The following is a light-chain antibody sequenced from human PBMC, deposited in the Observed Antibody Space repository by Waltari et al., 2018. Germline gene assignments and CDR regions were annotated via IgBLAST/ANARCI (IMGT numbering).Light chain of an antibody. V-gene: IGLV1-51*02. CDR2: EDT. Sequence: QSVLTQPPSVSAAPGHRVTIPCSGGRPTLGKHYVPWYRQFPGSAPKLLIYEDTERPAGVPGRFAGSKSGTSATLDITGLQPGDEAEYYCGTWDSSLSGAVFGGGTLLTVL. CDR1: RPTLGKHY. CDR3: GTWDSSLSGAV. J-gene: IGLJ7*01.